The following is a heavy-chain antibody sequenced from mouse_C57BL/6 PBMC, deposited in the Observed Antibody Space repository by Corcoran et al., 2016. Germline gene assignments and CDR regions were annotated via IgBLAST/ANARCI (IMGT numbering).Heavy chain of an antibody. CDR1: GYAFSRYC. J-gene: IGHJ2*01. D-gene: IGHD1-1*01. CDR3: ARRRDYGSSYYFDY. Sequence: HVQLQQSGAELVKPGASVKISCKASGYAFSRYCMNWVKQRPGKGLEWIGQIYPGDGDTNYNGKFKGKATLTADKSSSTAYMQLSSLTSEDSAVYFCARRRDYGSSYYFDYWGQGTTLTVSS. V-gene: IGHV1-80*01. CDR2: IYPGDGDT.